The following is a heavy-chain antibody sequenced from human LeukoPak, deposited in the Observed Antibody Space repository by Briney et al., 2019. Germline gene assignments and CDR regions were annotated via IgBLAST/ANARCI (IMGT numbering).Heavy chain of an antibody. CDR1: GFTFSSYS. V-gene: IGHV3-21*01. J-gene: IGHJ6*01. Sequence: RGSLRLSCAASGFTFSSYSMNWVRQATGKGLEWVSSINSSSYIYYEDSMMERFTISRDNSKNTLYLQVISLRAEDTAVYYFSRIHHVFWGGYGVNYQMVLWGEGTTVSV. CDR3: SRIHHVFWGGYGVNYQMVL. CDR2: INSSSYI. D-gene: IGHD3-3*01.